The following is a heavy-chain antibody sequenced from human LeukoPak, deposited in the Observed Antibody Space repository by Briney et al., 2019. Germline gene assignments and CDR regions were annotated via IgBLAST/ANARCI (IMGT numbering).Heavy chain of an antibody. J-gene: IGHJ4*02. D-gene: IGHD3-3*01. V-gene: IGHV4-59*08. CDR1: GGSISSYY. Sequence: SETLSLTFTVSGGSISSYYWSWIRQPPGKGLEWIGYIYYSGSTNYNPSLKSRVTISVDTSKNQFSLKLSSVTAADTAVYYCARHGYYDFWSGSTCFDYWGQGTLVTVSS. CDR3: ARHGYYDFWSGSTCFDY. CDR2: IYYSGST.